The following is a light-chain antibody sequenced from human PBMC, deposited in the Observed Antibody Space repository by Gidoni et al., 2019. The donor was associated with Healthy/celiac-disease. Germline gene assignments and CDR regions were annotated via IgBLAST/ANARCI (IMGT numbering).Light chain of an antibody. J-gene: IGLJ2*01. Sequence: NFVLTQPHSVSQSPGKTVTISCTRSSGSIASNYVQWYQQRPGSAPSTVIYEDNQRPSGVPARFSGSIDSSSNSAALTISGLKTEDEADYYCQSYDSSNQVFGGGTKLTVL. V-gene: IGLV6-57*04. CDR3: QSYDSSNQV. CDR2: EDN. CDR1: SGSIASNY.